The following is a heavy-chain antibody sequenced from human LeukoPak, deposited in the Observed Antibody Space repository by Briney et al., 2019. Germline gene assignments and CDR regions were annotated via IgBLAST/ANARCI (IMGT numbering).Heavy chain of an antibody. CDR2: INHSGST. CDR3: ARGLVGATGYYFDY. CDR1: GGSFSGYY. J-gene: IGHJ4*02. V-gene: IGHV4-34*01. D-gene: IGHD1-26*01. Sequence: SETLSLTCAVYGGSFSGYYWSWIRQPPGKGLEWIGEINHSGSTNYNPSLKSRVTISVDTSKNQFSLELSSVTAADTAVYYCARGLVGATGYYFDYWGQGTLFTVSS.